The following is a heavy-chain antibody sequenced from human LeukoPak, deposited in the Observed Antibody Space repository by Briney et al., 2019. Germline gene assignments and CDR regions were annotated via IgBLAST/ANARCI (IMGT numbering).Heavy chain of an antibody. CDR1: GFALSDYS. CDR2: ITTTSRTI. Sequence: PGGSLRLSCAASGFALSDYSMNWVRQAPAKGLEWISYITTTSRTIYYADSMEGRFTISRDNAKNSLYLQMNSLRAEDTAVYYCARDPASRDYYYYYYMDVWGKGTTVTVSS. D-gene: IGHD5-24*01. V-gene: IGHV3-48*04. CDR3: ARDPASRDYYYYYYMDV. J-gene: IGHJ6*03.